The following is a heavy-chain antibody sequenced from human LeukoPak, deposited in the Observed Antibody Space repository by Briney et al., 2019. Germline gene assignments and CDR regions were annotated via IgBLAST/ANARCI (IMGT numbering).Heavy chain of an antibody. CDR2: IYYSGST. J-gene: IGHJ3*02. V-gene: IGHV4-59*08. D-gene: IGHD1-26*01. Sequence: SETLSLTCTVSGGSISSYYWSWIRQPPGKGLEWIGYIYYSGSTNYNPSLKSRVTISVDTSKNQFSLKLSSVTAADTAVYYCARRYVGARWFDAFDIWGQGTMVTVSS. CDR1: GGSISSYY. CDR3: ARRYVGARWFDAFDI.